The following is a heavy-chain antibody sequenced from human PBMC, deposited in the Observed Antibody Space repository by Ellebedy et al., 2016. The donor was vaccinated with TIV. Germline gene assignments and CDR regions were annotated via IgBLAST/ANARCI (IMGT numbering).Heavy chain of an antibody. CDR3: AKGGYCSSSSCYAPRYYYTLDV. J-gene: IGHJ6*02. CDR2: INAGNGDT. D-gene: IGHD2-2*01. V-gene: IGHV1-3*01. CDR1: GYTFTNSP. Sequence: ASVKVSCKASGYTFTNSPIHWVRQAPGQRLEWMGWINAGNGDTKYSQRFQGRVTITRDTSASIAYMALSSLRSEDTAVYYCAKGGYCSSSSCYAPRYYYTLDVWGQGTTVTVSS.